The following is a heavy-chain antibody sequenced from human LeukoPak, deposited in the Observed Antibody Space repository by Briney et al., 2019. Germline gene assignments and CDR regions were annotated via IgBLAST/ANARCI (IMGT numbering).Heavy chain of an antibody. CDR3: AKDAEYYYDSSGSLYYFDY. D-gene: IGHD3-22*01. CDR2: ISGSGGST. J-gene: IGHJ4*02. Sequence: PGGSLRLSCAASGFTFSSYAMSWVRQAPGKGLEWVSAISGSGGSTYYADSVKGRFTISRHKSKNTLYLQMNSLRAEDTAVYYCAKDAEYYYDSSGSLYYFDYWGQGTLVTVSS. CDR1: GFTFSSYA. V-gene: IGHV3-23*01.